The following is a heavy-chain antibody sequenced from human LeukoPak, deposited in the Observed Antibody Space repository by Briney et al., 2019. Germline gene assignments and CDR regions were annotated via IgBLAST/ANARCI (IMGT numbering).Heavy chain of an antibody. CDR2: ISYDGSNK. CDR3: AKDGYGDYVLDY. CDR1: GFTFSNYG. Sequence: PGGSLRLSCAASGFTFSNYGMHWVRQAPGKGLEWLAVISYDGSNKYYAGSVKGRFTISRDNSKNTLYLQMNSLRAEDTAVYYCAKDGYGDYVLDYWGQGTLVTVSS. D-gene: IGHD4-17*01. J-gene: IGHJ4*02. V-gene: IGHV3-30*18.